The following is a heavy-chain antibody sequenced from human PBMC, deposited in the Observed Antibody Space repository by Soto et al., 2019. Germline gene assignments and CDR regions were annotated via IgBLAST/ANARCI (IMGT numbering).Heavy chain of an antibody. CDR2: IYSGGSA. Sequence: EVQLVESGGGLVQPGGSPRLSCAASGFTASSNYMSWVRQAPGKGLEWVSVIYSGGSAYYADSVKGRFTISRDNSKNTLYLQMNSLRAEDTAVYYCARHGYSYGGGYFDYWGQGTLVTVSS. CDR1: GFTASSNY. D-gene: IGHD5-18*01. CDR3: ARHGYSYGGGYFDY. J-gene: IGHJ4*02. V-gene: IGHV3-66*04.